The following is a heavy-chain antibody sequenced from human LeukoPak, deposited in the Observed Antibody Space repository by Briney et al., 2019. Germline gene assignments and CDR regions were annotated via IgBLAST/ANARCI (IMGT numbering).Heavy chain of an antibody. CDR1: GYTFTSYS. CDR3: AREVATITVAAAGGIDY. J-gene: IGHJ4*02. V-gene: IGHV1-18*01. Sequence: GASVKVSCKASGYTFTSYSFSWVRQAPGQGLEWMGWISGYNGNTKYAQKLQGRVTMTTDTSTSTAYMELRSLRSDDTAVYYCAREVATITVAAAGGIDYWGQGTLVTVSS. CDR2: ISGYNGNT. D-gene: IGHD5-12*01.